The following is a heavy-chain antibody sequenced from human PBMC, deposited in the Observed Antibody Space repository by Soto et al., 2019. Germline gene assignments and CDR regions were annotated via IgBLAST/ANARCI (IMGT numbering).Heavy chain of an antibody. CDR3: ARDHIPPMIVVVITTYAFDI. D-gene: IGHD3-22*01. V-gene: IGHV3-30-3*01. J-gene: IGHJ3*02. Sequence: QVQLVESGRGVVQPGRSLRLSCAASGFTFSSYAMHWVRQAPGKGLEWVAVISYDGSNKYYADSVKGRFTISRDNSKNTLYLQMNSLRAEDTAVYYCARDHIPPMIVVVITTYAFDIWGQGTMVTVSS. CDR1: GFTFSSYA. CDR2: ISYDGSNK.